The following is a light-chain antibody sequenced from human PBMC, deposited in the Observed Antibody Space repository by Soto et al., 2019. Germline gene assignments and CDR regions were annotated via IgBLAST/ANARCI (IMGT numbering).Light chain of an antibody. CDR3: QQYNSFQRT. Sequence: DIQMTQSPSTLSASVGDRVTITCRASQSISSWLAWYQQKPGKAPKLLIYDASSLESGVPSRFSGSGSGTEFTLTISSLHPDDFATYYCQQYNSFQRTF. CDR2: DAS. V-gene: IGKV1-5*01. J-gene: IGKJ1*01. CDR1: QSISSW.